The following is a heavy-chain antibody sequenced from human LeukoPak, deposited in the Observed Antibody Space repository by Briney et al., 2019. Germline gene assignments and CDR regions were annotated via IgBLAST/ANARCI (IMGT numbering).Heavy chain of an antibody. D-gene: IGHD6-13*01. CDR2: MYHSGST. J-gene: IGHJ4*02. V-gene: IGHV4-38-2*02. CDR1: GYSISSGYY. CDR3: ARGRSWYY. Sequence: PSETLSLTCSVSGYSISSGYYWTWIRQPPGKGLEWIGNMYHSGSTYNNPSLKSRVTISVDTSKNQFSLKLSSVTAADTAVYYCARGRSWYYWGQGTLVTVSS.